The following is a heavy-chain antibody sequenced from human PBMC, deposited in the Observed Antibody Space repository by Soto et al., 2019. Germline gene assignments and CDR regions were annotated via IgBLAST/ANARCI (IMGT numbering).Heavy chain of an antibody. CDR2: IYYSGST. CDR1: GGSISSGDYY. D-gene: IGHD3-10*01. CDR3: ASVMVRVVILDY. J-gene: IGHJ4*02. Sequence: PSETLSLTCTVSGGSISSGDYYWSWIRQPQGKGREWSGYIYYSGSTYYNPSLKSRATISVDTSKNQFSLKLSSVTAADPAVYYCASVMVRVVILDYWGQGTLVTVSS. V-gene: IGHV4-30-4*01.